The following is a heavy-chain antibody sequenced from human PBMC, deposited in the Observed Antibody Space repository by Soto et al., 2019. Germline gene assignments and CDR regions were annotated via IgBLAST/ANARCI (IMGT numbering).Heavy chain of an antibody. D-gene: IGHD1-1*01. CDR1: GFMFSSAW. J-gene: IGHJ4*02. V-gene: IGHV3-15*01. Sequence: EVKVVESGGDFVKPGGSLSLSCATSGFMFSSAWMSWVRQAPGKGLEWVGRIKSRSDGGARDYAAPVKGRFNISRDDSKHMVYLQMDSLKVEDSAVYYCVEGWNDFWGQGTLVTVSS. CDR2: IKSRSDGGAR. CDR3: VEGWNDF.